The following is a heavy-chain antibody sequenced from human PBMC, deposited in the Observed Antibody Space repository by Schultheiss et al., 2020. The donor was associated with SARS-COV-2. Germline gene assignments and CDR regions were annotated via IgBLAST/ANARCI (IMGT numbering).Heavy chain of an antibody. V-gene: IGHV3-23*01. J-gene: IGHJ4*02. CDR2: ISGSGGST. CDR3: AKSKPYYYDSSGYYYYFDY. CDR1: GFTFSSYA. Sequence: GGSLRLSCAASGFTFSSYAMSWVRQAPGKGLEWVSAISGSGGSTYYADSVKGRFTISRDNFKNTLYLQMNSLRAEDTAVYYCAKSKPYYYDSSGYYYYFDYWGQGTLVTISS. D-gene: IGHD3-22*01.